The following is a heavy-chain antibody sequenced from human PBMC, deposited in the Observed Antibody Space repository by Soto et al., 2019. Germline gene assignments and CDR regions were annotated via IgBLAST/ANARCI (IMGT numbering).Heavy chain of an antibody. CDR1: GGSISSGGYY. V-gene: IGHV4-31*03. CDR2: IYYSGST. J-gene: IGHJ5*02. CDR3: ARARVHYYDSSGYYGTGYGWFDP. Sequence: PSETLSLTCTVSGGSISSGGYYWSWIRQHPGKGLEWIGYIYYSGSTYYNPSLKSRVTISVDTSKNQFSLKLSSVTAADTAVYYCARARVHYYDSSGYYGTGYGWFDPWGQGTLVTVSS. D-gene: IGHD3-22*01.